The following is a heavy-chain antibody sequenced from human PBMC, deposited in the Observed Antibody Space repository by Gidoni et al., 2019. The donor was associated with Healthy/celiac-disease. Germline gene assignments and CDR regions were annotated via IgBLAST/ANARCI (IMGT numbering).Heavy chain of an antibody. J-gene: IGHJ4*02. CDR1: GFLFSSYA. Sequence: EVQLLESGGGLVQPGGSLRLSCAASGFLFSSYAMSWVRQAPGKGLEWVSDISGSGGSTYDADSVKGRFTIFRDNSKNTLYLQMNSLRAEDTAVYYCAKDGAYCGGDCYSVPGNWGQGTLVTVSS. D-gene: IGHD2-21*02. CDR3: AKDGAYCGGDCYSVPGN. CDR2: ISGSGGST. V-gene: IGHV3-23*01.